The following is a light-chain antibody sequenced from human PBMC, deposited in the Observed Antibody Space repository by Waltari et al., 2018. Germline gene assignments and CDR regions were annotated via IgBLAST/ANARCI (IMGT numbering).Light chain of an antibody. CDR3: QSEVNSRTYAIL. J-gene: IGLJ2*01. CDR1: ALAQQY. CDR2: KDN. V-gene: IGLV3-25*03. Sequence: SYELTQPPSVSVSPGQTARSTCSGVALAQQYAYWYQQKPGQAPMLLIYKDNERPSGIPERFSGSSSGTTVTLTISGVQAEDEADYYCQSEVNSRTYAILFGGGTKVTVL.